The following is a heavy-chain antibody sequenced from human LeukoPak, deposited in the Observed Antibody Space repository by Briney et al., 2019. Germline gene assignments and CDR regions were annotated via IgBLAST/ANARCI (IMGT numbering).Heavy chain of an antibody. CDR1: GFIFSSHG. D-gene: IGHD5-18*01. Sequence: GETLRLSCAASGFIFSSHGMNWVRQAPGKGLEWVSGISPSGDITYYADSVKGRFTISRDNSKNTVYLQMNSLSAEDTAIYYCAKNDGGYTFGSPDYWGQGTLVTVSS. J-gene: IGHJ4*02. V-gene: IGHV3-23*01. CDR3: AKNDGGYTFGSPDY. CDR2: ISPSGDIT.